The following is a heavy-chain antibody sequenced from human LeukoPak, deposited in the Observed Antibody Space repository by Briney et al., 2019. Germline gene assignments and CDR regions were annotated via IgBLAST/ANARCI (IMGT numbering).Heavy chain of an antibody. Sequence: GASVKVSCKASGGTFSSYTISWVRQAPGQGPEWMGRIIPILGIANYAQKFQGRVTITADKSTSTAYMELSSLRSEDTAVYYCARDRGYCSGGSCYTVDWGQGTLVTVSS. V-gene: IGHV1-69*04. D-gene: IGHD2-15*01. CDR2: IIPILGIA. CDR3: ARDRGYCSGGSCYTVD. CDR1: GGTFSSYT. J-gene: IGHJ4*02.